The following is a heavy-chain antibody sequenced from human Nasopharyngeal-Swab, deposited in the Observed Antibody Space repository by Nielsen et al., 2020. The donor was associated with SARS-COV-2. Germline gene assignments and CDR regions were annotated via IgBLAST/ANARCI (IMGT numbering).Heavy chain of an antibody. CDR2: ISSSSSTI. CDR1: GFTFSSYS. Sequence: GESLKISCAASGFTFSSYSMNWVRQAPGKGLEWVSYISSSSSTIYYADSVKGRFTISRGNAKNSLYLQMNSLRAEDTAVYYCAGRDYYDSSGYLIDYWGQGTLVTVSS. CDR3: AGRDYYDSSGYLIDY. J-gene: IGHJ4*02. V-gene: IGHV3-48*04. D-gene: IGHD3-22*01.